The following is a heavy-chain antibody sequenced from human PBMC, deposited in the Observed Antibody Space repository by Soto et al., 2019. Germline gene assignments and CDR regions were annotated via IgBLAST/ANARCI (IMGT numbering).Heavy chain of an antibody. D-gene: IGHD3-22*01. Sequence: QPGGSLRLSCAASGFTFSSYGMHWVRQAPGKGLEWVAVISYDGSNKYYADSVKGRFTISRDNSKNTLYLQMNSLRAEDTAVYYCAKGGYDSSGPDDAFDIWGQGTMVTVSS. CDR1: GFTFSSYG. J-gene: IGHJ3*02. CDR3: AKGGYDSSGPDDAFDI. CDR2: ISYDGSNK. V-gene: IGHV3-30*18.